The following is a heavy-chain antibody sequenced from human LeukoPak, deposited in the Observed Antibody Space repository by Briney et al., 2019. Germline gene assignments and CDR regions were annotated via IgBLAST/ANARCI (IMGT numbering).Heavy chain of an antibody. CDR2: ISGSGDST. J-gene: IGHJ4*02. CDR3: AKADIVATINNFDY. D-gene: IGHD5-12*01. V-gene: IGHV3-23*01. CDR1: GFTFNNFA. Sequence: SGGSLRLSCAASGFTFNNFAMSWVRQAPEKGLEWVSGISGSGDSTYYVDSVKGRFTISRDNSKKTLYQQMNSLRAEDTAVYYCAKADIVATINNFDYWGQGTLLTVSS.